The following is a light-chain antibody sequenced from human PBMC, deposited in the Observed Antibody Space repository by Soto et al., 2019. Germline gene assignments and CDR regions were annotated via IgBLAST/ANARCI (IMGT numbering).Light chain of an antibody. CDR2: DVT. CDR1: NSDFAGYNF. J-gene: IGLJ1*01. V-gene: IGLV2-11*01. Sequence: QSALTQPPSASGSPGQSVTISCTGTNSDFAGYNFVSWFQQHPGKAPKLIIYDVTKRPSGVPDRFSGSKSGNTASLTISGLQTDDEADYYCCSYAGSYTHVFGTGTKLTVL. CDR3: CSYAGSYTHV.